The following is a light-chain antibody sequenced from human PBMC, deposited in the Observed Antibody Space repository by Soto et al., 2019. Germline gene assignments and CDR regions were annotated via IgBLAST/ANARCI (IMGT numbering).Light chain of an antibody. Sequence: QPVLTQPPSVSGAPGQWVTISCTGSRSNIGAGSAVHWYQHLPGSAPKLLIYGDNIRPSGVPDRFSASKSGTSASLDISGLQVEDEAVYYCQASDSGLSGSKVFGAGTQLTVL. J-gene: IGLJ3*02. CDR1: RSNIGAGSA. CDR2: GDN. V-gene: IGLV1-40*01. CDR3: QASDSGLSGSKV.